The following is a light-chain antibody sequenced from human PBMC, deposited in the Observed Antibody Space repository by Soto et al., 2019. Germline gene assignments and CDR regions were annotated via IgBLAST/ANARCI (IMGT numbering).Light chain of an antibody. J-gene: IGKJ1*01. CDR3: QQLNRFPRT. CDR1: QDISSY. CDR2: AAS. Sequence: DIQLTQSPSFLSASVGDSVIITCRASQDISSYLAWYQQRPGKDPRFLTHAASTLQSGVPSRFSAAGSGTTFTLTISSLQPEDIATYYCQQLNRFPRTFGQGTKVEV. V-gene: IGKV1-9*01.